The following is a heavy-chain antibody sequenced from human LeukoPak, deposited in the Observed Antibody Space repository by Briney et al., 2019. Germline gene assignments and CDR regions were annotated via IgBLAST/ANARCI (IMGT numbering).Heavy chain of an antibody. V-gene: IGHV3-21*01. J-gene: IGHJ4*02. Sequence: GGSLRLSCAASGFTFSSYSMNWVRQAPGKGLEWVSSISSSSSYIYYADSVKGRFTISRDNAKNSLYLQMNSLRAEDTAVYYCARDLPGSLSRQLLFTDENPIYWGQGTLVTVSS. CDR2: ISSSSSYI. CDR3: ARDLPGSLSRQLLFTDENPIY. CDR1: GFTFSSYS. D-gene: IGHD2-2*01.